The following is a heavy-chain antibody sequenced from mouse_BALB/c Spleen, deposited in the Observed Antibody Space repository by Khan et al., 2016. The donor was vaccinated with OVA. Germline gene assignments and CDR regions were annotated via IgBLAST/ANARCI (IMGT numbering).Heavy chain of an antibody. D-gene: IGHD2-2*01. CDR3: ARSLVDYYAMDY. CDR1: GFTFSSYA. J-gene: IGHJ4*01. CDR2: ISSGGHYT. V-gene: IGHV5-9-3*01. Sequence: EVELVESGGGLVKPGGSLKLSCSASGFTFSSYAMSWVRQTPEKRLELVATISSGGHYTFYPDSVKGRFTISRDNARNTLYLQMISLRSEDTAMYYCARSLVDYYAMDYWGQGTSVTVSS.